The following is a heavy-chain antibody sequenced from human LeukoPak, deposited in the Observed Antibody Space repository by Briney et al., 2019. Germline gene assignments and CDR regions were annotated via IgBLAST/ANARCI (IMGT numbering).Heavy chain of an antibody. Sequence: VASVKVSCKASGYTFTSYGISWVRQAPGQGLEWMGWISAYNGNTNYAQKLQGRVTMTTDTSTSTAYMELSSLRSEDTAVYYCARRYYDFWSGPNWFDPWGQGTLVTVSS. J-gene: IGHJ5*02. CDR2: ISAYNGNT. CDR1: GYTFTSYG. CDR3: ARRYYDFWSGPNWFDP. V-gene: IGHV1-18*01. D-gene: IGHD3-3*01.